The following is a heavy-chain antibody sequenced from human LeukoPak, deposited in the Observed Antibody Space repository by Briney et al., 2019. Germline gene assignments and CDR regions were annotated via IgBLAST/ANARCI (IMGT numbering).Heavy chain of an antibody. CDR3: ARATTPQYCSSTSCRLYFDY. J-gene: IGHJ4*02. CDR2: ISSSSSYI. V-gene: IGHV3-21*01. CDR1: GFTFSSYS. Sequence: GGSLRLSCAASGFTFSSYSMNWVRQAPGKGLEWVSSISSSSSYIYYADSVKGRFTISRDNAKNSLYLQMNSLRAEDTAVYYCARATTPQYCSSTSCRLYFDYWGQGTLVTVSP. D-gene: IGHD2-2*01.